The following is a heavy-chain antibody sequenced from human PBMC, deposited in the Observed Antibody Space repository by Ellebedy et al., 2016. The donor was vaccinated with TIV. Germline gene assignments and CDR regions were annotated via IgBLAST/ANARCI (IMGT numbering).Heavy chain of an antibody. CDR2: INHSGST. Sequence: MPSETLSLTCAVHGGSLSSDYWSWIRQSPEKGLEWIGEINHSGSTSYNPSLKSRVSISVDTPKKQFSLKLSSVTAADTAVYYCARAFQYSSGWAFDYWGQGTWSPSPQ. CDR3: ARAFQYSSGWAFDY. D-gene: IGHD6-19*01. CDR1: GGSLSSDY. J-gene: IGHJ4*02. V-gene: IGHV4-34*01.